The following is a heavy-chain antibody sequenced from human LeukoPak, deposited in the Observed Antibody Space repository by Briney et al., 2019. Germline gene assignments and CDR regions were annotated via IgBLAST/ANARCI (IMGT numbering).Heavy chain of an antibody. V-gene: IGHV3-69-1*01. CDR2: ISRDGTT. Sequence: RTGGSLRLSCAASGFTFSKYDMYWIRQAPGKGLECVSVISRDGTTYYADSVKGRFTISRDNAENSLYLQMNSLRAEDTSVYYCARAKTYSGSYNDAFDIWGQGTMVTVSS. J-gene: IGHJ3*02. D-gene: IGHD1-26*01. CDR1: GFTFSKYD. CDR3: ARAKTYSGSYNDAFDI.